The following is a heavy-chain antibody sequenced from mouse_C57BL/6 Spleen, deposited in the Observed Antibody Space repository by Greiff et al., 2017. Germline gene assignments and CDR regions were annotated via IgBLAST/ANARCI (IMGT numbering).Heavy chain of an antibody. D-gene: IGHD2-4*01. CDR2: INPSTGGT. CDR3: ARRRVYYDCDDGRWDY. V-gene: IGHV1-42*01. CDR1: GYSFTGYY. J-gene: IGHJ4*01. Sequence: VQLQQSGPELVKPGASVKISCKASGYSFTGYYMNWVKQSPEKSLEWIGEINPSTGGTTYNQKFKAKATLTVDKSSSTAYMQLKSLTSEDSAVYYCARRRVYYDCDDGRWDYWGQGTSVTVSS.